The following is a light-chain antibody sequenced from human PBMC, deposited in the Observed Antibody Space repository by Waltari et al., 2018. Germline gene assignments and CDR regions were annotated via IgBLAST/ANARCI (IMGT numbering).Light chain of an antibody. Sequence: DIQMTQSPSSLSAFVGDTVTITCRASQAIRSYLNWFQQKPGKAPKLLIYAATTLQSGVPSRFSGSASGTEFTLTISSLQPEDFAAYYCLQHNSYPYSFGPGTKVEIK. CDR2: AAT. CDR1: QAIRSY. V-gene: IGKV1-17*01. CDR3: LQHNSYPYS. J-gene: IGKJ2*03.